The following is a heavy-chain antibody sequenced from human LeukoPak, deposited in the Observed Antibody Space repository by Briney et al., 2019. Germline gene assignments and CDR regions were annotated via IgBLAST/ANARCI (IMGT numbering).Heavy chain of an antibody. CDR1: GASISTYY. V-gene: IGHV4-59*01. CDR3: AGGNYGED. Sequence: SETLSLTCTVSGASISTYYWNWIRQPPGKGLEWIGYIYYSGSTNYSPSLKSRVTISVDMSKNQFSLKLSSVTAADTAVYYCAGGNYGEDWGQGSLVTVSS. D-gene: IGHD1-7*01. CDR2: IYYSGST. J-gene: IGHJ4*02.